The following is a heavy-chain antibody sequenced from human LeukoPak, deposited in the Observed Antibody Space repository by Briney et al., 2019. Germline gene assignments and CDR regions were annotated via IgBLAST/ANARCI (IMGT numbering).Heavy chain of an antibody. Sequence: GGSLRLSCAASGFTFSNYAMIWVRQAPGRGLEWVANIKQDGSVKYYVDSVKGRFTISRDNAKNSLYLQMNSLRAEDTAFYYCARIGYSSSSFDYWGQGTLVTVSS. CDR1: GFTFSNYA. CDR2: IKQDGSVK. D-gene: IGHD6-6*01. V-gene: IGHV3-7*01. CDR3: ARIGYSSSSFDY. J-gene: IGHJ4*02.